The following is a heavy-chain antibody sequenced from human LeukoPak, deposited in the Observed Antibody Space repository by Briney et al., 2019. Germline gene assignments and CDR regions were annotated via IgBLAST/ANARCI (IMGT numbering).Heavy chain of an antibody. CDR3: ARQDSYGQFDY. Sequence: GESLKISCKGSGYSFASYWIGWVRQMPGNGLEWMGIIYPGDSDSRYSPSFQGQVTISVDRTISTAYLQWSSLKASDTATYYCARQDSYGQFDYWGQGTLVTVSS. J-gene: IGHJ4*02. D-gene: IGHD5-18*01. CDR1: GYSFASYW. CDR2: IYPGDSDS. V-gene: IGHV5-51*01.